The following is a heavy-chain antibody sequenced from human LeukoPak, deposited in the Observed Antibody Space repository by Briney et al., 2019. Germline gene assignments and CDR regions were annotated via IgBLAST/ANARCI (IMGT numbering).Heavy chain of an antibody. CDR2: INHSGST. V-gene: IGHV4-34*01. Sequence: PSGTLSLTCAVYGGSFSGYSWSWIRQPPGKGLEWIGEINHSGSTNYNPSLESRVTISVDTSKNQISLQLNSVTPEDTAVYYCARCRRPEGAARPYYFDYWGQGTLVTVSS. CDR3: ARCRRPEGAARPYYFDY. J-gene: IGHJ4*02. CDR1: GGSFSGYS. D-gene: IGHD6-6*01.